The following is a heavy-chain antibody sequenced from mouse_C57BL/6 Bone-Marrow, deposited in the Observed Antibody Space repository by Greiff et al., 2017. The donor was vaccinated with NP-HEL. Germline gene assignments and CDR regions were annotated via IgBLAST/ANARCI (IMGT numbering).Heavy chain of an antibody. Sequence: EVKLVESGGGLVKPGGSLKLSCAASGFTFSSYAMSWVRQTPEKRLEWVATISDGGSYTYYPDNVKGRFTISRDNAKNNLYLQMSHLKSEDTAMDYCARGDPGTWFAYWGQGTLVTVSA. CDR2: ISDGGSYT. CDR3: ARGDPGTWFAY. CDR1: GFTFSSYA. V-gene: IGHV5-4*03. J-gene: IGHJ3*01.